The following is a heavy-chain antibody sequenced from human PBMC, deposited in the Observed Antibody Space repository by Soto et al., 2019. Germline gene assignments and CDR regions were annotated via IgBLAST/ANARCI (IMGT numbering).Heavy chain of an antibody. CDR2: IRSKARGYAT. Sequence: PGGSLRLSCAASGFTFSGSAMHWVRQASGKGLEWVGRIRSKARGYATSYAASVKGRFTISRDDSKNTAYLQMNSLKTEDTAIYYCTTQEIVGATGYWGQGTQVTVSS. J-gene: IGHJ4*02. CDR3: TTQEIVGATGY. V-gene: IGHV3-73*01. D-gene: IGHD1-26*01. CDR1: GFTFSGSA.